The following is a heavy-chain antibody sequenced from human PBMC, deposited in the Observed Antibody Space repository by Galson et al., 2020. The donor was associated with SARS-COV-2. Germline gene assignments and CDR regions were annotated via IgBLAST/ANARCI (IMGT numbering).Heavy chain of an antibody. CDR2: ISYDGSNK. CDR1: GFTFSSYG. Sequence: QLGESLKISCAASGFTFSSYGMHWVRQAPGKGLEWVAVISYDGSNKYYADSVKGRFTISRDNSKNTLYLQMNSLRAEDTAVYYCAKSISGSPPGFDYWGQGTLVTVSS. D-gene: IGHD1-26*01. CDR3: AKSISGSPPGFDY. J-gene: IGHJ4*02. V-gene: IGHV3-30*18.